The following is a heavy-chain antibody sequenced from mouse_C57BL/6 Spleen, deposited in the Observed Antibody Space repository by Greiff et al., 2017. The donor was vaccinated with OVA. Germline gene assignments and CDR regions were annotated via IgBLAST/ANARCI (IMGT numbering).Heavy chain of an antibody. V-gene: IGHV1-69*01. D-gene: IGHD2-2*01. CDR2: IDPSDSYT. CDR3: ARRSLGGYDVYYFDY. J-gene: IGHJ2*01. CDR1: GYTFTSYW. Sequence: QVQLQQPGAELVMPGASVKLSCKASGYTFTSYWMHWVKQRPGQGLEWIGEIDPSDSYTNYNQKFKGKSTLTVDKSSSTAYMQLSSLTSEDSAVYYCARRSLGGYDVYYFDYWGKGTTLTVSS.